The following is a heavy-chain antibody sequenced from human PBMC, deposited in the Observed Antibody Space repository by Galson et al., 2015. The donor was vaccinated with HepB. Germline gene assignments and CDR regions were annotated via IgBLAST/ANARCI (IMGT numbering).Heavy chain of an antibody. CDR2: IYHSGTT. D-gene: IGHD2-2*01. CDR1: GGSMSSYY. J-gene: IGHJ3*02. V-gene: IGHV4-59*01. CDR3: ARVRCSSTSCGAKDAFEI. Sequence: DTLSLTCTVSGGSMSSYYWNWIRQPPGKGLEWIASIYHSGTTNYNPSLKSPVTISVDTSKNQFSLKLSSVTAADAAVYYCARVRCSSTSCGAKDAFEIWGQGTMVTVSS.